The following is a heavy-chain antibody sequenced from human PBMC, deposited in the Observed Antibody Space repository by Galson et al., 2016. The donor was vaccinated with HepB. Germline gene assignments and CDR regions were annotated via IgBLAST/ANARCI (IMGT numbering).Heavy chain of an antibody. J-gene: IGHJ3*02. CDR2: ISNSGDSI. Sequence: SLRLSCAASGFIFSTYEMNWVRQAPGKGLEWVSYISNSGDSIYYADSVKGRFTISRDNAENSLYLQMDSLTAEDTATYYCARARIAALGTGAFDMWGQGTMVTVSS. D-gene: IGHD6-13*01. CDR3: ARARIAALGTGAFDM. V-gene: IGHV3-48*03. CDR1: GFIFSTYE.